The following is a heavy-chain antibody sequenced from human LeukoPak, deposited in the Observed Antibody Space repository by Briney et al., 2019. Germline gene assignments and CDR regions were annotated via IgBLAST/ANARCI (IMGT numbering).Heavy chain of an antibody. CDR2: ISSSSTYI. CDR1: GFTFSTYS. D-gene: IGHD1-1*01. J-gene: IGHJ3*02. CDR3: ARDHEQVVQLDAFDI. V-gene: IGHV3-21*01. Sequence: GGSLGLSCAASGFTFSTYSMNWVRQAPGKGLEWVSFISSSSTYIHYAGSVKGRFTISRDDAKNSLYLQMNSLRAEDTAVYYCARDHEQVVQLDAFDIWGQGTMVTVPS.